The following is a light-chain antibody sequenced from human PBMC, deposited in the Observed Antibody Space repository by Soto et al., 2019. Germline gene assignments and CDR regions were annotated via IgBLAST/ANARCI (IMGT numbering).Light chain of an antibody. CDR2: GAS. CDR3: QQYGSPPVT. CDR1: QSVSSSY. J-gene: IGKJ1*01. V-gene: IGKV3-20*01. Sequence: EVVLTQSPGTLSLSPGKSATLSCRASQSVSSSYLAWYQQKPGQAPRLLIYGASYRATGVPDRFSGSGSGTDFTLTISSLEPEDFAVYYWQQYGSPPVTFGQGTKVDIK.